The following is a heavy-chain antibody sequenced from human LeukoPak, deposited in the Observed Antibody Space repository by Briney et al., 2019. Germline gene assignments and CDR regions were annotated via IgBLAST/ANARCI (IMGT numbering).Heavy chain of an antibody. Sequence: ASVKVSCKASGYTFTGYYMRWVRHAPGQGLERMGWINPNSGGANYAQKFQGRVTMTRDTSISTAYMELSRLRSDDTAVYYCARVVCSGGSCYGHTGRSFDPWGQGTLVTVSS. V-gene: IGHV1-2*02. J-gene: IGHJ5*02. D-gene: IGHD2-15*01. CDR3: ARVVCSGGSCYGHTGRSFDP. CDR1: GYTFTGYY. CDR2: INPNSGGA.